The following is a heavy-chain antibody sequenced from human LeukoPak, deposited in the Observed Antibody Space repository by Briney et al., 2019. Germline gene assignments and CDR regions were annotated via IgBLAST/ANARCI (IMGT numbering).Heavy chain of an antibody. CDR2: IWYDGSNK. CDR3: ARDIPDGSGTPDY. Sequence: GRSLRLSCAASGFTFSSYGMHWVRRAPGKGLEWVAVIWYDGSNKYHADSVKGRFTISRDNSKNTLYLQMNGLRAEDTAVYYCARDIPDGSGTPDYWGQGSLVTVSS. V-gene: IGHV3-33*01. D-gene: IGHD3-10*01. CDR1: GFTFSSYG. J-gene: IGHJ4*02.